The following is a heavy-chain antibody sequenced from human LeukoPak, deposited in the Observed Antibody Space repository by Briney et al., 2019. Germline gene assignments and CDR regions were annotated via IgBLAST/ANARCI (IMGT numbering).Heavy chain of an antibody. Sequence: GGSLRLSCAASGFTLSSYSMNWVRQAPGKGLEWVSAISGSGGSTYYADSVKGRFTISRDNSKNTLYLQMNSLRAEDTAVYYCARDLRDYYYYYMDVWGKGTTVTISS. CDR3: ARDLRDYYYYYMDV. J-gene: IGHJ6*03. V-gene: IGHV3-23*01. CDR1: GFTLSSYS. CDR2: ISGSGGST.